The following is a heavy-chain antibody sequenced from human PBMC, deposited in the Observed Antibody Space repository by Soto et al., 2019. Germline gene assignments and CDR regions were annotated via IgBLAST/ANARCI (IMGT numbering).Heavy chain of an antibody. V-gene: IGHV1-69*01. D-gene: IGHD1-1*01. Sequence: QVQLGQSGAEVKKPGSSVKVSCKASGGTFSSYAISWLRQAPEQGLEWSGGIIPILGTANYAQKFQGRVTITADESTSTAYMELSSLRSEDTAVYYCARGDSTPIFDYWGQGTLVTVSS. J-gene: IGHJ4*02. CDR2: IIPILGTA. CDR3: ARGDSTPIFDY. CDR1: GGTFSSYA.